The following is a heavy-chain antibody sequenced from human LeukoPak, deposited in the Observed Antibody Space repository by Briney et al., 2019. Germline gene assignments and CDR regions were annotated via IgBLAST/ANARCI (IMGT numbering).Heavy chain of an antibody. CDR3: ARQLKIPAAGTGYGMDV. CDR2: IYPGDSDT. CDR1: GFTFTSYW. Sequence: GGSLRLSCAASGFTFTSYWIGWVRQMPGKGLEWMGIIYPGDSDTRYSPSFQGQVTISADKSISTAYLQWSSLKASDTAMYYCARQLKIPAAGTGYGMDVWGQGTTVTVSS. D-gene: IGHD6-13*01. V-gene: IGHV5-51*01. J-gene: IGHJ6*02.